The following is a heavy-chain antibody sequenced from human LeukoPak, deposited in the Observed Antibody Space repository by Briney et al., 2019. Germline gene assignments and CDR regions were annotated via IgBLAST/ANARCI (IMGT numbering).Heavy chain of an antibody. V-gene: IGHV3-23*01. CDR3: AKDGAWLRFDD. Sequence: GGSLRLSCAGSGFPFSSHGMNWVRQAPGRGLEWVSGISPGGGPTYYADSVKGRFTISRDDSKNTLYLQMKNLRAEDTAVYYCAKDGAWLRFDDWGQGILVTVSS. CDR2: ISPGGGPT. CDR1: GFPFSSHG. D-gene: IGHD5-12*01. J-gene: IGHJ4*02.